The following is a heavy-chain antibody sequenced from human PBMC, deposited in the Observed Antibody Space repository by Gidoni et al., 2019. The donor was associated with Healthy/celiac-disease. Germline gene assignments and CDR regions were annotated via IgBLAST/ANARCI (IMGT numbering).Heavy chain of an antibody. Sequence: EVQLVESGGGLVQPGRSLRLSCAASGFTFDDDAMHWVRQAPGKGLEWVSGISWNSGSIGYADSVKGRFTISRDNAKNSLYLQMNSLRAEDTALYYCAVRLHYYDSSGYYSGGAFDIWGQGTMVTVSS. CDR3: AVRLHYYDSSGYYSGGAFDI. V-gene: IGHV3-9*01. CDR1: GFTFDDDA. J-gene: IGHJ3*02. CDR2: ISWNSGSI. D-gene: IGHD3-22*01.